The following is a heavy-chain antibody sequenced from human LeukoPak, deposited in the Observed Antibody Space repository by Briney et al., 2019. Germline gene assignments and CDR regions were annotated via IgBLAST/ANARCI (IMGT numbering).Heavy chain of an antibody. Sequence: GGSLRLSCAASGFTFSSYAMSWVRQAPGKGLEWVSAISGGGGSTYYADSVKGRFTISRDNSKNTLYLQMNSLRAEDTAVYYCARGWSADYFDYWGQGILVTVSS. CDR2: ISGGGGST. CDR1: GFTFSSYA. J-gene: IGHJ4*02. V-gene: IGHV3-23*01. CDR3: ARGWSADYFDY. D-gene: IGHD2-15*01.